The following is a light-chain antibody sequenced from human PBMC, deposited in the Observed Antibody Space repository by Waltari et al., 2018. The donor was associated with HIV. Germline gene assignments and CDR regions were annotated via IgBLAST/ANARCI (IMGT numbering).Light chain of an antibody. V-gene: IGKV2-30*01. CDR1: RSVVYNGGDTF. CDR2: NVS. CDR3: MQGTYWPRT. Sequence: DVVMTQSPLSLPVTLGQPASISCSSTRSVVYNGGDTFLSWFHQRPGQSPRRLIHNVSIRDAGVPDRFSGSGSGSDFTLRISRVEAEDVGIYYCMQGTYWPRTFGQGTKVEIK. J-gene: IGKJ1*01.